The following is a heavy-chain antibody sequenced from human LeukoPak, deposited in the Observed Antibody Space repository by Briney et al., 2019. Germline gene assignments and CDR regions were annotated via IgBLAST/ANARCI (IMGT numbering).Heavy chain of an antibody. J-gene: IGHJ6*02. Sequence: AGGSLRLSCAASGFTFSSYGMHWVRQAPGKGLEWVAVIWYDGSNKYYADSVKGRFTISRDNSKNTLYLQMNSLRAEDTAVYYCARDFSARYQLLFSYGMDVWGQGTTVTVSS. CDR1: GFTFSSYG. V-gene: IGHV3-33*01. D-gene: IGHD2-2*01. CDR3: ARDFSARYQLLFSYGMDV. CDR2: IWYDGSNK.